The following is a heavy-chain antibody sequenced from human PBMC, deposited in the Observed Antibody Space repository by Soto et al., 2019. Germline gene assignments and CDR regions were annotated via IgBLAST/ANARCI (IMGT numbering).Heavy chain of an antibody. Sequence: SGPTLVNPTQTLALTCTFSGFSLSTSGVGVGWIRQPPGKALEWLALIYWDDDKRYSPSLKSRLTITKDTSKNQVVLTMTNMDPVDTATYFCAHKGGGDRILDYWGQGTLVTVSS. V-gene: IGHV2-5*02. CDR3: AHKGGGDRILDY. CDR1: GFSLSTSGVG. D-gene: IGHD3-16*01. J-gene: IGHJ4*02. CDR2: IYWDDDK.